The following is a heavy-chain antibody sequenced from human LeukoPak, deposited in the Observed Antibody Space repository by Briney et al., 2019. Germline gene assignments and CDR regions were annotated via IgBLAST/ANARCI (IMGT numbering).Heavy chain of an antibody. J-gene: IGHJ3*02. CDR2: IYTSGST. V-gene: IGHV4-4*07. CDR3: ARATYDFWSGYYYAFDI. Sequence: SETLSLTCTVSGGSISSYYWSWIRQPAGKGLEWIGRIYTSGSTNYNPSLKSRVTISVDTSRNQFSLKLSSVTAADTAVYYCARATYDFWSGYYYAFDIWGQGTMVTVSS. D-gene: IGHD3-3*01. CDR1: GGSISSYY.